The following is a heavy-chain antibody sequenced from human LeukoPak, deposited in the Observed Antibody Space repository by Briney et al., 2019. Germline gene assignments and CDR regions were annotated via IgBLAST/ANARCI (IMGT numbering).Heavy chain of an antibody. D-gene: IGHD6-13*01. CDR2: ISANNGNT. Sequence: VKVSCKASGYTFTSYGINWVRQAPGQGLEWMGWISANNGNTNYAQKLQGRVTMTTDTSTSTAYMELRSLRSDDTAVYYCARDLPGYSSSSDAFDIWGQGTMVTVSS. CDR3: ARDLPGYSSSSDAFDI. CDR1: GYTFTSYG. V-gene: IGHV1-18*01. J-gene: IGHJ3*02.